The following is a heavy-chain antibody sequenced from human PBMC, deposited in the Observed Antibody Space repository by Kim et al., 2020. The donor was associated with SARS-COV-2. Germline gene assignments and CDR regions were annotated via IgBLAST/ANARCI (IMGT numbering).Heavy chain of an antibody. V-gene: IGHV4-59*08. CDR1: VCSFSSYY. CDR2: IYYSGST. CDR3: GRGYSSSWFEY. D-gene: IGHD6-13*01. Sequence: SETLSLTCTVSVCSFSSYYLLLLRPPPWTGLEWIGYIYYSGSTNYNPSLKSRVTISVDTSKNQFSLKLSSVTAADTAVYYCGRGYSSSWFEYWGQGSL. J-gene: IGHJ4*02.